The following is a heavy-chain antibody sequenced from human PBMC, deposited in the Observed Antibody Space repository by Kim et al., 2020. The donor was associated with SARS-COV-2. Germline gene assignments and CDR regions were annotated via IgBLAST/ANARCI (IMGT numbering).Heavy chain of an antibody. V-gene: IGHV3-11*01. J-gene: IGHJ6*03. CDR1: GFTFSDYY. D-gene: IGHD1-26*01. CDR3: ASSGRYLYYYYYYMDV. Sequence: GGSLRLSCAASGFTFSDYYMSWIRQAPGKGLEWVSYISSSGSTIYYADSVKGRFTISRDNAKNSLYLQMNSLRAEDTAVYYCASSGRYLYYYYYYMDVWGKGTTVTVSS. CDR2: ISSSGSTI.